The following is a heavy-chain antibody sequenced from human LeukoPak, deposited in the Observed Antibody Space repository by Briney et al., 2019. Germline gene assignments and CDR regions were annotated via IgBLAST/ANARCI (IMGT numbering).Heavy chain of an antibody. CDR3: ARGRVSSSTWYSTYYYFFYMDF. CDR2: VDHTVST. J-gene: IGHJ6*03. Sequence: SETLSLTCTVSDDSITMYYWTWIRQPPGKGLEWIGYVDHTVSTKFNPSLNGRVSISRDTSNNFFSLRLRSVTAADTAVYFRARGRVSSSTWYSTYYYFFYMDFWGKGTTVTVSS. D-gene: IGHD4-11*01. CDR1: DDSITMYY. V-gene: IGHV4-59*01.